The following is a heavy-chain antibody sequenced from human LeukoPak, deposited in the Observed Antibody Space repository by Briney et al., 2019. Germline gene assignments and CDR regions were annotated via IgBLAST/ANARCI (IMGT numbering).Heavy chain of an antibody. Sequence: PSQTLSLTCSVSGDSIRSGTYYWSWIRQPAGKGLEWIGRIYTSGSTSHNPPLKSRVTISVDTSKNQFSLKLTSVTAADTAVYCCARGGGATRIDYWGQGTLVTVSS. CDR2: IYTSGST. CDR1: GDSIRSGTYY. CDR3: ARGGGATRIDY. V-gene: IGHV4-61*02. J-gene: IGHJ4*02. D-gene: IGHD5-12*01.